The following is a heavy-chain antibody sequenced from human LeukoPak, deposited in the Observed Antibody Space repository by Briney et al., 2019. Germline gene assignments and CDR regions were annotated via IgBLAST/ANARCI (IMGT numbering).Heavy chain of an antibody. V-gene: IGHV3-23*01. D-gene: IGHD2-21*01. J-gene: IGHJ3*02. CDR2: ISGSGVGT. CDR1: GFTFSSYT. Sequence: PGGSLRLSCAASGFTFSSYTMNWVRQAPGKGLEWVSAISGSGVGTYYADSVKGRFTISRDNSSNTLYLQMSSLRAEDTAVYYCAKDQVMSGSEASDIWGQGTMVTVSS. CDR3: AKDQVMSGSEASDI.